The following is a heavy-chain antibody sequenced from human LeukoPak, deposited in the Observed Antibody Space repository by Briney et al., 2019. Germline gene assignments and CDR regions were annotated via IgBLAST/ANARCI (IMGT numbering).Heavy chain of an antibody. V-gene: IGHV3-23*01. CDR3: AKGCCVWRSYRYFDY. D-gene: IGHD3-16*02. Sequence: GGSLRLSCAASGFTFSSYAMSWVRQAPGKGLEWVSAISGSGGSTYYADSVKGRFTISRDNSKNTLYLQMNSLRAEDTAVYYCAKGCCVWRSYRYFDYWGQGTLVTVSS. CDR1: GFTFSSYA. CDR2: ISGSGGST. J-gene: IGHJ4*02.